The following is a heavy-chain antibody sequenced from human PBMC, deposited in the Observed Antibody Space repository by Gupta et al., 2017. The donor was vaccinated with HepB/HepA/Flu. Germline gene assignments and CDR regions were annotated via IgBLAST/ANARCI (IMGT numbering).Heavy chain of an antibody. CDR2: ISSSSSYI. CDR3: ARGLGSSGWIGYYFDY. D-gene: IGHD6-19*01. V-gene: IGHV3-21*01. CDR1: GSTFSSYR. Sequence: EVQLVESGGGLVKPGGSLRLSCAASGSTFSSYRMNWVRQAPGKGLEWVSSISSSSSYIYYADSVKGRFTISRDNAKNSLYLQMNSLRAEDTAVYYCARGLGSSGWIGYYFDYWGQGTLVTVSS. J-gene: IGHJ4*02.